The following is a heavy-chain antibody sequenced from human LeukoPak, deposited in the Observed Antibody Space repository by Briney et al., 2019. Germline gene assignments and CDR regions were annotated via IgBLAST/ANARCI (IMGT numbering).Heavy chain of an antibody. CDR2: ISWNSGSI. J-gene: IGHJ4*02. V-gene: IGHV3-9*03. D-gene: IGHD5-18*01. Sequence: SRSLRLSCAASGFTFDDYAMHWVRQAPGKGLEWVSGISWNSGSIGYADSVKGRFTISRDNAKNSLYLQMNSLRAEDMALYYCAKSVASGYSYGYYFDYWGQGTLVTVSS. CDR3: AKSVASGYSYGYYFDY. CDR1: GFTFDDYA.